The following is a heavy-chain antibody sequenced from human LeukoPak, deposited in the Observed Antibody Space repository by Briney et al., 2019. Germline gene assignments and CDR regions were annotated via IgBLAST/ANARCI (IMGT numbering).Heavy chain of an antibody. V-gene: IGHV4-31*03. CDR3: ARDYRGFGESITDKYNWFDP. CDR1: GGSISSGGYY. CDR2: IYYSGST. D-gene: IGHD3-10*01. Sequence: SQTLSLTCTVSGGSISSGGYYWSWIRQHPGKGLEWIGYIYYSGSTYYNPSLKSRVTISVDTSKNQFSLKLSSVTAADTAVYYCARDYRGFGESITDKYNWFDPWGQGTLVTVPS. J-gene: IGHJ5*02.